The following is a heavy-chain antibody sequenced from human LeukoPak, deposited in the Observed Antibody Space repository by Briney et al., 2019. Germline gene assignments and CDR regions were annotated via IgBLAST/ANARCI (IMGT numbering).Heavy chain of an antibody. D-gene: IGHD6-13*01. J-gene: IGHJ6*02. CDR3: ARDAAAADTYYYYYGMDV. V-gene: IGHV1-46*01. CDR2: INPSGGST. CDR1: GYTFTGYY. Sequence: PWASVTVSCTASGYTFTGYYMHWVRQAPGQGLEWMGIINPSGGSTSYAQKFQGRVTMTRDTSTSKVYMELSSLRSEDTAVYYCARDAAAADTYYYYYGMDVWGQGTTVTVSS.